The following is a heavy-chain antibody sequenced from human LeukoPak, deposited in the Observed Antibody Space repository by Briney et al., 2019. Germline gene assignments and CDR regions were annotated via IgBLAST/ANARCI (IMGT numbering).Heavy chain of an antibody. J-gene: IGHJ4*02. CDR3: TTQRRAARPDIDY. D-gene: IGHD6-25*01. CDR2: ISGSGGST. CDR1: GFTFSSYA. Sequence: PGGSLRLSCAASGFTFSSYAMSWVRQAPGKGLEWVSAISGSGGSTYYADSVKGRFTISRDNSKNTLYLQMNSLKGEDTAMYYCTTQRRAARPDIDYWGQGTLVTVSS. V-gene: IGHV3-23*01.